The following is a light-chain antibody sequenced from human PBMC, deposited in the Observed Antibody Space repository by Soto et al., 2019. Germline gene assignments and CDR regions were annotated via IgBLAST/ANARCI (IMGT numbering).Light chain of an antibody. J-gene: IGLJ2*01. V-gene: IGLV2-23*02. CDR1: SSDIGSFNL. CDR2: EVT. Sequence: QSALTQPASVSGSPGQSITISCTGTSSDIGSFNLVSWYQQYPGKASKLLISEVTKRPSGVSNRVSGSKSANTASLTISGLLAEDEADYYCCSYAASITVLFGGGTKLTVL. CDR3: CSYAASITVL.